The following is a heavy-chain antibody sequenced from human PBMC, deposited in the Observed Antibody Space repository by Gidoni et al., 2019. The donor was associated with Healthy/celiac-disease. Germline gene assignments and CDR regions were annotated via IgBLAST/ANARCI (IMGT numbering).Heavy chain of an antibody. V-gene: IGHV5-51*01. Sequence: EVQLVQSGAEVKKPGESLKSSCKGSGYSFTSYWIGWVRQMPGKGLEGMGMIYPGDSDTIYRPSFQGQVTISADKSISTSYLQWSSLKASDTAMYYCARQSPYGDYDNNWFDPWGQGTLVTVSS. J-gene: IGHJ5*02. D-gene: IGHD4-17*01. CDR1: GYSFTSYW. CDR3: ARQSPYGDYDNNWFDP. CDR2: IYPGDSDT.